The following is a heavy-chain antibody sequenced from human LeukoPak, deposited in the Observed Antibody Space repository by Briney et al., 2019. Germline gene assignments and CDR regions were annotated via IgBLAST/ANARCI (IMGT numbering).Heavy chain of an antibody. V-gene: IGHV3-30*02. Sequence: GGSLRLSCAASGFTFSNYGMHWVRQAPGKGLEWVAYTSSDARVIRYADSAKGRFTVSRDNFKSTLYLQVNGLRADDTAVYYCAKDGSWSYTDWGQGTLVTVSS. J-gene: IGHJ4*02. CDR2: TSSDARVI. D-gene: IGHD3-10*01. CDR3: AKDGSWSYTD. CDR1: GFTFSNYG.